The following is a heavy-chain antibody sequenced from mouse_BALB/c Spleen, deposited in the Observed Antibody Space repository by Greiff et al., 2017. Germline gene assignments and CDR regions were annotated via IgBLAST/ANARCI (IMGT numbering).Heavy chain of an antibody. Sequence: EVHLVESGGGLVKPGGSRKLSCAASGFTFSSFGMHWVRQAPEKGLEWVAYISSGSSTIYYADTVKGRFTISRDNPKNTLFLQMTSLRSEDTAIYCCARWLIKADYAMDYWGQGTSVTVSA. CDR2: ISSGSSTI. D-gene: IGHD2-2*01. CDR1: GFTFSSFG. CDR3: ARWLIKADYAMDY. J-gene: IGHJ4*01. V-gene: IGHV5-17*02.